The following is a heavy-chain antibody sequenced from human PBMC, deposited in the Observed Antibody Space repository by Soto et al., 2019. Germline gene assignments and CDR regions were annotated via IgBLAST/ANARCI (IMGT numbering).Heavy chain of an antibody. J-gene: IGHJ6*03. CDR3: ARGWFGPDV. CDR1: EHTFSGLS. Sequence: EVQLVESGGGLVQPGRSLRLSCEASEHTFSGLSVHWVRQAPGKGLVWVSGIDKVGTDSTYADSVKCGFTSSRDNAKNTVYLQMNSLRVEDTAVYYCARGWFGPDVWGKGTTVTVSS. CDR2: IDKVGTDS. D-gene: IGHD3-10*01. V-gene: IGHV3-74*01.